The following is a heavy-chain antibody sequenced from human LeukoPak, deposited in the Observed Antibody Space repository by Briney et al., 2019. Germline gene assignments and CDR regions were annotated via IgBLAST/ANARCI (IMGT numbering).Heavy chain of an antibody. V-gene: IGHV3-74*01. CDR1: GFTFSNYW. J-gene: IGHJ4*02. CDR3: AKDQAAAGHFDY. D-gene: IGHD6-13*01. CDR2: INSDGSST. Sequence: PGGSLRLSCAASGFTFSNYWMHWARQAPGKGLVWVSRINSDGSSTNYADSVKGRFTISRDNSKNTLYLQMNSLRAEDTAVYYCAKDQAAAGHFDYWGQGTLVTVSS.